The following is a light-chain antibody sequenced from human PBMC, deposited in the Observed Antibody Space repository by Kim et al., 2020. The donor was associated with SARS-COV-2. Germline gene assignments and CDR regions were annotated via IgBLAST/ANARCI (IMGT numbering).Light chain of an antibody. J-gene: IGKJ4*01. V-gene: IGKV1-17*03. CDR3: LQHNSFPLT. CDR1: QGINNY. Sequence: GSVGDRVTFTCRASQGINNYLAWCQQKPGKVPKRLIYSKSTLQSGVPSRFSGSGSGTEFTLTISSLQPEDFATYYCLQHNSFPLTFGGGTKVDIK. CDR2: SKS.